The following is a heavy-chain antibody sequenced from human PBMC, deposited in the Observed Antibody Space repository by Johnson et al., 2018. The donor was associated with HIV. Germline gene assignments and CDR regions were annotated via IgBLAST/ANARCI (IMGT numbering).Heavy chain of an antibody. CDR2: IKRKIEGETT. Sequence: EVQLVESGGGLVKPGGSLRLSCAASGFTFSNAWMTWVRQAPGKGLEWVGRIKRKIEGETTDYAAPVKGRFTISRDDSKNTLYLQMNSLTTEDTAVYYCTRQADIWGQGTMVTVSS. CDR1: GFTFSNAW. J-gene: IGHJ3*02. CDR3: TRQADI. V-gene: IGHV3-15*01.